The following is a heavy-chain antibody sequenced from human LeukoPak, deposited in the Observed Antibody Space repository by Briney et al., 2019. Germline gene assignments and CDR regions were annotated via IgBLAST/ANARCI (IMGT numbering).Heavy chain of an antibody. CDR1: GFTFSGSA. D-gene: IGHD3-10*01. V-gene: IGHV3-73*01. Sequence: GGSLRLSCAASGFTFSGSAMHWVRQASGQGLEWVGRIRSKANSYATAYAASEKGRFTISRDDSKNTAYLQMNSLKTEDTAVYYCTTITPIDYWGQGTLVTVSS. CDR2: IRSKANSYAT. CDR3: TTITPIDY. J-gene: IGHJ4*02.